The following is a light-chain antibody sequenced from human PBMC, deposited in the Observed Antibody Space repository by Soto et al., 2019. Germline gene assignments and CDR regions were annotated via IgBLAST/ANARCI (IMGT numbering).Light chain of an antibody. CDR2: LNRDGSH. V-gene: IGLV4-69*01. J-gene: IGLJ2*01. CDR1: SGHSNYA. CDR3: QTWGTGIVI. Sequence: QPVLTQSPSASASLGASVKLTCTLSSGHSNYAIAWHQQQPVQGPRYLMNLNRDGSHSTGDGIPHRFSGSSSGAERYLTISSLQSEDEADYYCQTWGTGIVIFGGGTKLTVL.